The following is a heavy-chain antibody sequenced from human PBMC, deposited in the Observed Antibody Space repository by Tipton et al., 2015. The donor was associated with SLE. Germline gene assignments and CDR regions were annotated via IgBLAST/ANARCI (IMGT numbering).Heavy chain of an antibody. J-gene: IGHJ6*02. Sequence: TLSLTCAVYGGSFSGYYWSWIRQPPGKGLEWIGEINHSGSTNYNPSLKSRVTISVDTSKNQFSLKLSSVTAADTAVYYCARDPTTGPDPGHYGMDVWGQGTTVTVSS. CDR1: GGSFSGYY. V-gene: IGHV4-34*01. D-gene: IGHD1-1*01. CDR3: ARDPTTGPDPGHYGMDV. CDR2: INHSGST.